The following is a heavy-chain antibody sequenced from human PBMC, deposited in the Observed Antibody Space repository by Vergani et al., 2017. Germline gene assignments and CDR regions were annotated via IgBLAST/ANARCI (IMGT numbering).Heavy chain of an antibody. Sequence: QVQLQESGPGVVKPSQTLSLTCAVSGGSISSGDHCWTWIRQRPGKGLEWIGYIFYSGTTYDNPSLRSRLTISVDTSQNQFSLKLRSVTAADTAVYYCARVDTQVPATSHFYYMDVWGKGTMVVVSS. J-gene: IGHJ6*03. V-gene: IGHV4-31*11. D-gene: IGHD6-25*01. CDR1: GGSISSGDHC. CDR2: IFYSGTT. CDR3: ARVDTQVPATSHFYYMDV.